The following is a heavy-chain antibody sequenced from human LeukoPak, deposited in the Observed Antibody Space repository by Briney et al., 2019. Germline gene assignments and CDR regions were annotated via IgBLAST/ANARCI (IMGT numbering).Heavy chain of an antibody. CDR3: AALQSDDPFDY. CDR1: GYTFTVYY. D-gene: IGHD5-24*01. Sequence: ASVKVSCKASGYTFTVYYIHWVRQAPGQGLEWMGRINPNSGGTNFAQNFQGRVTMTRDTSITTAYMELTRLTSDDTAVFYCAALQSDDPFDYWGQGTLVTVSS. CDR2: INPNSGGT. J-gene: IGHJ4*02. V-gene: IGHV1-2*06.